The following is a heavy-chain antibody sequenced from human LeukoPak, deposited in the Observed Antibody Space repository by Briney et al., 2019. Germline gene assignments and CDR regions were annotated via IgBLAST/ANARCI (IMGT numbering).Heavy chain of an antibody. D-gene: IGHD5-12*01. Sequence: ASVKVSCKASGYTFTIYGISWVRQAPGQGLEWMGWISAYNGNTNYAQKLQGRVTMTTDTSTSTAYMELRSLRSDDTAVYYCAGGLYSGYDYHYYYYMDVWGKGTTVTVSS. CDR2: ISAYNGNT. CDR1: GYTFTIYG. V-gene: IGHV1-18*01. J-gene: IGHJ6*03. CDR3: AGGLYSGYDYHYYYYMDV.